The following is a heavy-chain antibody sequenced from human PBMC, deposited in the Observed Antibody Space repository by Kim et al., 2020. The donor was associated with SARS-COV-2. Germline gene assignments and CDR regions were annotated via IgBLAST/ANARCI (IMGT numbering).Heavy chain of an antibody. Sequence: GGSLRLSCAASGFTFSSHWIHWVRQAPGKGLLWVSRINSDGSTTSYGDSVKGRFTISRDNAKNTLYLQMNSLRAEDTAVYYCARRQFTSGWYYFDYWCQG. D-gene: IGHD6-19*01. CDR1: GFTFSSHW. V-gene: IGHV3-74*01. CDR3: ARRQFTSGWYYFDY. J-gene: IGHJ4*02. CDR2: INSDGSTT.